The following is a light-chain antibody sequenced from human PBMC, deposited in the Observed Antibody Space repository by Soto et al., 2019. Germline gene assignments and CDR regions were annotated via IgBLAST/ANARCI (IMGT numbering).Light chain of an antibody. CDR2: EVT. V-gene: IGLV2-14*01. CDR3: SSSSSTDNVYV. CDR1: RSDIGSYNY. J-gene: IGLJ1*01. Sequence: QSALTQPASVSGSPGQSIRISCTGTRSDIGSYNYVSWYQLHPDKAPRLIIYEVTSRPSGISDRFSGSKSGSTASLIISGLQAEDEADYYCSSSSSTDNVYVFGTGTKLTVL.